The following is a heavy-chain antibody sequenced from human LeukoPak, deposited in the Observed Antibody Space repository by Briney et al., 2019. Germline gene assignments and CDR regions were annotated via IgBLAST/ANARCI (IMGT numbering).Heavy chain of an antibody. V-gene: IGHV3-33*01. J-gene: IGHJ4*02. D-gene: IGHD3-3*01. CDR1: GFTFSSYG. CDR3: ASALDFWSGPVDY. Sequence: GGSLRLSCAASGFTFSSYGMHWVRQAPGKGLEWVAVIWYYGSNKYYADSVKGRFTISRDNSKNTLYLQMNSLRAEDTAVYYCASALDFWSGPVDYWGQGTLVTVSS. CDR2: IWYYGSNK.